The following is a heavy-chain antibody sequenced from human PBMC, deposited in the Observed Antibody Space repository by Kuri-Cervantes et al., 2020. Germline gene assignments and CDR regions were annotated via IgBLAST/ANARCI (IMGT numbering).Heavy chain of an antibody. CDR3: ARADYGDYVDYYYYMDV. D-gene: IGHD4-17*01. Sequence: GGSLRLSCAASGFTFSSYSMNWVRQAPGKGLEWVSSISSSSSYIYYADSVKGRFTISRDNAKNSLYLQMNSLRAEDTAVYYCARADYGDYVDYYYYMDVWGKGTTVTVSS. CDR1: GFTFSSYS. V-gene: IGHV3-21*03. J-gene: IGHJ6*03. CDR2: ISSSSSYI.